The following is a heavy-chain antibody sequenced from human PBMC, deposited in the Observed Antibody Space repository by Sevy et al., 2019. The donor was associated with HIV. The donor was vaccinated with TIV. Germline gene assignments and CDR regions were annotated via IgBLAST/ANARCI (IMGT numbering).Heavy chain of an antibody. Sequence: GGSLRLSCRASGFTFSRYAMYWVRQAPGKGLEWVSAISAVDGRTYYADSVKGRFTISRDNSKNTLYLQMSSLRAEDTALYYCAKDRPGFYYDSSGYRYFDYWGQGSLVTVSS. J-gene: IGHJ4*02. CDR1: GFTFSRYA. CDR3: AKDRPGFYYDSSGYRYFDY. D-gene: IGHD3-22*01. CDR2: ISAVDGRT. V-gene: IGHV3-23*01.